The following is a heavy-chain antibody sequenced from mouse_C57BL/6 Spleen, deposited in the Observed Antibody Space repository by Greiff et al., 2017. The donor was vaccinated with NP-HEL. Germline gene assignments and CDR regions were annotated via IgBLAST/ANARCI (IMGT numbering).Heavy chain of an antibody. CDR3: ARSFSTVVAEAY. Sequence: QVQLQQSGAELVKPGASVKLSCKASGYTFTSYWMHWVKQRPGQGLEWIGMIHPNSGSTNYNEKFKSKATLTVDKSSSTAYMQLSSLTSEDSAVYYCARSFSTVVAEAYWGQGTLVTVSA. CDR1: GYTFTSYW. D-gene: IGHD1-1*01. CDR2: IHPNSGST. J-gene: IGHJ3*01. V-gene: IGHV1-64*01.